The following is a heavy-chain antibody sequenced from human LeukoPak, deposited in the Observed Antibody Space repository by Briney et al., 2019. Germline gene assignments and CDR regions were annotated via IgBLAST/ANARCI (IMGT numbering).Heavy chain of an antibody. CDR3: ARDFSGASRIDY. CDR1: GFTFSSYS. J-gene: IGHJ4*02. Sequence: GGSLRLSCAASGFTFSSYSMNWVRQAPGKGLEWVSSISSSSSYIYYADSVKGRFTISRDNAKNSLYLQMNSLRAEDTALYYCARDFSGASRIDYWGQGTLVTVSS. D-gene: IGHD1-26*01. V-gene: IGHV3-21*01. CDR2: ISSSSSYI.